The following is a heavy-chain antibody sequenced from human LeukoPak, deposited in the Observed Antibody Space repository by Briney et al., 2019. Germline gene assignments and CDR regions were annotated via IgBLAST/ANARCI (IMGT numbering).Heavy chain of an antibody. J-gene: IGHJ3*02. CDR3: AHTTTKTDGFDI. CDR1: GFSLTTTGVG. CDR2: IYWDDDK. V-gene: IGHV2-5*02. Sequence: SGPTLVNPTQTLTLTCTFSGFSLTTTGVGVAWIRQPPGKALEWLALIYWDDDKRYSPSLRSRLTITKDTSNNQVVLTVTNMDPVDTATYYCAHTTTKTDGFDIWGQGTMVTVSS. D-gene: IGHD1-14*01.